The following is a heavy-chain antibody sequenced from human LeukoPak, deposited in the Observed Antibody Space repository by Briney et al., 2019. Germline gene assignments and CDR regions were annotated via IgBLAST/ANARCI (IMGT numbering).Heavy chain of an antibody. CDR3: ARLVTSSGPLEAFDI. V-gene: IGHV3-53*01. Sequence: GGSLRLSCAASGFTVSSNYMSWVRQAPGKGLEWVSVIYSGGSTYYADSVKGRFTISRDNSKNTLYLQMNSLRAEDTAVYYCARLVTSSGPLEAFDIWGQGTMVTVSS. D-gene: IGHD3-22*01. J-gene: IGHJ3*02. CDR2: IYSGGST. CDR1: GFTVSSNY.